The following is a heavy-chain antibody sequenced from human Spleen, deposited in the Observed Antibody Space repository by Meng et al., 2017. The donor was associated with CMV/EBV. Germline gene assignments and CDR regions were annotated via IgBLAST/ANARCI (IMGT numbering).Heavy chain of an antibody. D-gene: IGHD3-16*02. CDR2: MNPISGKT. V-gene: IGHV1-8*01. CDR3: ARGPRTTFGGVIIWPLEF. Sequence: YTCTSYDINWVRQATGQGLEWMGWMNPISGKTRYVEKFQGRVTMTRDTSISTAYMELSSLRSEDTAVYYCARGPRTTFGGVIIWPLEFWGQGTLVTVSS. CDR1: YTCTSYD. J-gene: IGHJ4*02.